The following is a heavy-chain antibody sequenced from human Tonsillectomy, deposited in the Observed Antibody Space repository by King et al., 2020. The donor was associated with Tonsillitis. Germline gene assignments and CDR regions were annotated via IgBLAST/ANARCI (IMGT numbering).Heavy chain of an antibody. D-gene: IGHD3-22*01. J-gene: IGHJ3*02. CDR1: GFTFSNYD. CDR2: IRSSGRYI. V-gene: IGHV3-21*06. Sequence: VQLVESGGGLVKPGGSLRLSCATSGFTFSNYDMNWVRQAPGKGLEWVSSIRSSGRYIYYAASLMGRFTVSRDNAKNSLFLQMNSVRAEDTAVYYCAKDKGAAYYESSRGAFDIWGRGTMVTVSS. CDR3: AKDKGAAYYESSRGAFDI.